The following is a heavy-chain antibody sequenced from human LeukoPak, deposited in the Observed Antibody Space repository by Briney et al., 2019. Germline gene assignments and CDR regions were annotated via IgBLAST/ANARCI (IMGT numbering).Heavy chain of an antibody. Sequence: GRSLRLSCAASGFTFSSYGMHWDRQAPGKGLEWVAVISYDGSNKYYADSVKGRFTISRDNSKNTLYLLMNSLRAEDTAVYYCAKDLGNYWGQGTLVTVSS. CDR1: GFTFSSYG. J-gene: IGHJ4*02. CDR2: ISYDGSNK. CDR3: AKDLGNY. V-gene: IGHV3-30*18.